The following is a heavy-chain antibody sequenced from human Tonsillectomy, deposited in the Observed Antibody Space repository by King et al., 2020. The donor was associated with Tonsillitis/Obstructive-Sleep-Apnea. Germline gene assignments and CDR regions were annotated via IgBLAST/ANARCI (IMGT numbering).Heavy chain of an antibody. D-gene: IGHD6-13*01. J-gene: IGHJ6*03. CDR3: ARVGGIRPYYYYMDV. V-gene: IGHV3-74*01. CDR2: ISSDGSRT. Sequence: VQLVESGGGLVQPGGSLRLSCAASVFTFISYWMHWVRQAPGKGLVWVSRISSDGSRTSYADSVKGRFTISRDNAKNTLYLQMNSLRAEDTAVYYCARVGGIRPYYYYMDVWGKGTTVTVSS. CDR1: VFTFISYW.